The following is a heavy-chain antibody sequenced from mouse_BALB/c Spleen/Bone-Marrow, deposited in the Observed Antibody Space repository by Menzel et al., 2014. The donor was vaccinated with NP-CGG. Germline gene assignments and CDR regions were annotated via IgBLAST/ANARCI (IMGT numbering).Heavy chain of an antibody. V-gene: IGHV1S81*02. CDR3: AARLSHLAMDY. CDR1: GYTFTNYC. D-gene: IGHD2-2*01. CDR2: INPSNGRT. Sequence: VQLQQSGAELVKPGASLKLSCKASGYTFTNYCIHWVKQRPGQGLEWIGEINPSNGRTNYNEKFKTKATLTVDKSSSTAYTQLSSLTSEDSAVNYCAARLSHLAMDYWGQGTSVTVSS. J-gene: IGHJ4*01.